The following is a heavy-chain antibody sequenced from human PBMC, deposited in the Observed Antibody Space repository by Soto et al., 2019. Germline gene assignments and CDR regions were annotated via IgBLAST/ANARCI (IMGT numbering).Heavy chain of an antibody. D-gene: IGHD3-3*01. V-gene: IGHV1-45*02. CDR3: ASPARNYDFWSGYSFDI. CDR1: GYTFTYRY. CDR2: ITPFNGNT. J-gene: IGHJ3*02. Sequence: ASVKVSCKASGYTFTYRYLHWVRQAPGQALEWMGWITPFNGNTNYAQKFQGRVTMTRNTSISTAYMELSSLRSEDTAVYYCASPARNYDFWSGYSFDIWGRGTMVTVSS.